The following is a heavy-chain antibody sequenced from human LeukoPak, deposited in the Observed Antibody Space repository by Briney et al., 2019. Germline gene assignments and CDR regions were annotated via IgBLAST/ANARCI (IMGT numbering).Heavy chain of an antibody. V-gene: IGHV4-4*07. CDR1: GGSISSYY. CDR3: AREDYGDYGAFDY. CDR2: IYTSGST. J-gene: IGHJ4*02. Sequence: SETLSLTCTVSGGSISSYYWSWIRQPAGQGLGLTWRIYTSGSTNYNPSIKRRVTMSVDTSKIQFSLKLSSVTAADSAVYYCAREDYGDYGAFDYWGEGTLVTVSS. D-gene: IGHD4-17*01.